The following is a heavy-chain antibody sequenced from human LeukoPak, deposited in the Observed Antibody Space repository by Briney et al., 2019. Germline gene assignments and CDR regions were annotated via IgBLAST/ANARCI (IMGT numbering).Heavy chain of an antibody. D-gene: IGHD6-13*01. CDR2: IWYDGSNK. V-gene: IGHV3-33*01. CDR1: GFTFSSYG. J-gene: IGHJ4*02. CDR3: ARIRHSSSWYYFDY. Sequence: TGGSLRLSCAASGFTFSSYGMHWVRQAPGKGLEWVAVIWYDGSNKYYADSVKGRFTIPRDNSKNTLYLQMNSLRAEDTAVYYCARIRHSSSWYYFDYWGQGTLVTVSS.